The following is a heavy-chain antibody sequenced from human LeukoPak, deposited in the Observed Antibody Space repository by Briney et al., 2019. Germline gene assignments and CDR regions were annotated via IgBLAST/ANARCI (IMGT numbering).Heavy chain of an antibody. J-gene: IGHJ3*02. V-gene: IGHV1-69*05. CDR2: IIPIFGTA. Sequence: SVKVSCKASGGTFNSYANSWVRQAPGQGLEWIGGIIPIFGTANYEQKFQGRVTITTDESTSTAYMELSSLRSEDTAVYYCARASFQGGYKDDAFDIWGQGTMVTVSS. CDR3: ARASFQGGYKDDAFDI. CDR1: GGTFNSYA. D-gene: IGHD5-24*01.